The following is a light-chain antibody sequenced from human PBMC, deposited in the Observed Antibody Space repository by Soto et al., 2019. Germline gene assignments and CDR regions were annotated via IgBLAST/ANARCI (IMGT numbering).Light chain of an antibody. J-gene: IGKJ2*01. V-gene: IGKV3-20*01. Sequence: EIVLTQSPGTLSLSPGERATLSCRASQSVSSSYLAWYQQKPGQAPRLLIYGASSRATGIPDRFSGSGSGTDFTLNISRLEPEDFAVYYCQQYGSSMYTFGQGTQLEIK. CDR2: GAS. CDR3: QQYGSSMYT. CDR1: QSVSSSY.